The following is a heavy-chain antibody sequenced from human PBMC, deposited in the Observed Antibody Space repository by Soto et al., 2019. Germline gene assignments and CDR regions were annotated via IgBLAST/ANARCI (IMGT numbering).Heavy chain of an antibody. CDR1: GYVFSNYF. V-gene: IGHV1-2*02. J-gene: IGHJ4*02. CDR2: INPQSGGS. D-gene: IGHD5-18*01. CDR3: ARPKTRGYDQGFDY. Sequence: ASVKVSCKASGYVFSNYFMHWVRQAPGQGLEWMGYINPQSGGSKYEDNFQDRVTMTRDTPKTTVYMELRGLTSDDTAVYYCARPKTRGYDQGFDYWGQGTLVTGSS.